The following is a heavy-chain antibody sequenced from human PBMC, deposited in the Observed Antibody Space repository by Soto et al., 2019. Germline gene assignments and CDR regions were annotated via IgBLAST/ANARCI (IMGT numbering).Heavy chain of an antibody. D-gene: IGHD6-25*01. V-gene: IGHV3-23*01. CDR1: GFTFKNSA. Sequence: EVQLLDSGGGLVQPGGSLRLSCAASGFTFKNSAMSWVRQAPGKGLEWVSSISGSGVNTHYEDSVKGRFTISRDNCNNTLYLQMNSLSAEDTAVYYCAKVLQISLMRSDSGAFDVWGQGTMVTVSP. CDR3: AKVLQISLMRSDSGAFDV. CDR2: ISGSGVNT. J-gene: IGHJ3*01.